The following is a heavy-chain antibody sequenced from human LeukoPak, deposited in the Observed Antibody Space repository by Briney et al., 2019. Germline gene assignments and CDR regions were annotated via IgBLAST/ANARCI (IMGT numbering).Heavy chain of an antibody. J-gene: IGHJ2*01. D-gene: IGHD2-15*01. CDR1: GGSFSGYY. V-gene: IGHV4-34*01. CDR3: ARRAKKPGYCSGGSCYSERYFDL. CDR2: INHSGST. Sequence: SETLSLTCAVYGGSFSGYYWSWIRQPPGKGLEWIGEINHSGSTNYNPSLKSRVTITVDTSKNQFSLKLSSVTAADTAVYYCARRAKKPGYCSGGSCYSERYFDLWGRGTLVTVSS.